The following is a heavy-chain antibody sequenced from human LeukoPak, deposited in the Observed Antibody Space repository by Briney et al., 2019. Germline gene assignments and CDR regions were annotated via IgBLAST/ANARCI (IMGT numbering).Heavy chain of an antibody. J-gene: IGHJ4*02. CDR1: GFTFSSYA. CDR3: ARAGGIAAAGTDFDY. V-gene: IGHV4-34*01. CDR2: TNHSGST. Sequence: GSLRLSCAASGFTFSSYAMNWVRQAPGKGLEWIGETNHSGSTNYNPSLKSRVTISVDTSKNQFSLKLSSVTAADTAVYYCARAGGIAAAGTDFDYWGQGTLVTVSS. D-gene: IGHD6-13*01.